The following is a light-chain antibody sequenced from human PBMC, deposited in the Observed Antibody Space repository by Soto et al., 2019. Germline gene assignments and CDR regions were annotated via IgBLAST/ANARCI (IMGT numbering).Light chain of an antibody. CDR2: DAS. Sequence: EIVLTQSPATLSLSPGERATLSCRASQSVSSYLAWYQQKPGRAPRLLIYDASNRATGLPARFSGSGSGTDFTLTINSLEPEDFAVYYCQQRANWPPNKYTFGQGTKLEIK. CDR3: QQRANWPPNKYT. J-gene: IGKJ2*01. CDR1: QSVSSY. V-gene: IGKV3-11*01.